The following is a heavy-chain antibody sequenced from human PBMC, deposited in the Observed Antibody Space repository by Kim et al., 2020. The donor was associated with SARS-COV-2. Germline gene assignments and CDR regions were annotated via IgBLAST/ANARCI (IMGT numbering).Heavy chain of an antibody. V-gene: IGHV3-23*01. CDR1: GFTFDSYA. Sequence: GGSLRLSCAASGFTFDSYAMNWVRQAPGKGLEWVSVISGSGGSTYYADSVKGRFTISRDNSKNTLYLQMNSLRAEDTAIYYCAKDVQWLGHYFDYWGQGTLVTVSS. CDR2: ISGSGGST. J-gene: IGHJ4*02. D-gene: IGHD6-19*01. CDR3: AKDVQWLGHYFDY.